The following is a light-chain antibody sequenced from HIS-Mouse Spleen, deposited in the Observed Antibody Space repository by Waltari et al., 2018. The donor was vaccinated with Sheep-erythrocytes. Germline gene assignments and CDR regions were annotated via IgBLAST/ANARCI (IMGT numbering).Light chain of an antibody. CDR3: QAWDSSIYV. CDR2: QDS. J-gene: IGLJ1*01. Sequence: YELTQPPSVYVSPGQTASIPCSGDKLGDKYACWYQQKPGQSPVLVIYQDSKRPSGIPERFSGSNSGNTATLTISGTQAMDEADYYCQAWDSSIYVFGTGTKVTVL. V-gene: IGLV3-1*01. CDR1: KLGDKY.